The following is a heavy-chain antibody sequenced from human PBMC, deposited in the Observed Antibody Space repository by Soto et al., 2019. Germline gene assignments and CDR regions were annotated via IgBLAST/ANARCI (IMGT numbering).Heavy chain of an antibody. CDR1: GYTFTSYD. D-gene: IGHD2-15*01. CDR2: VSAYNGNT. Sequence: QVQLVQSGAEVKKPGASVKVSCKASGYTFTSYDISWVRQAPGQGLEWMGWVSAYNGNTNYAQKLQGTVTMTTDTATSTAEMELRSLRSAATAVYYCAGGLRVAGTRWWFDPWGQGTLVTVSS. J-gene: IGHJ5*02. V-gene: IGHV1-18*01. CDR3: AGGLRVAGTRWWFDP.